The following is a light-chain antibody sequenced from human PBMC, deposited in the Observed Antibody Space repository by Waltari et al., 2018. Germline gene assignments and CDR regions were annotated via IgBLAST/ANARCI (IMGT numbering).Light chain of an antibody. J-gene: IGKJ2*01. V-gene: IGKV3-15*01. CDR1: QSVSGK. CDR2: GGT. Sequence: EVVMTQFPATLSVSPGEGATLSCRASQSVSGKLAWYQQKSGQPPRLLIYGGTTRAPGVPARFSGRGYGTDFSLTISSLQSEDLAVYYCQQYDDWPMYTFGQGTKL. CDR3: QQYDDWPMYT.